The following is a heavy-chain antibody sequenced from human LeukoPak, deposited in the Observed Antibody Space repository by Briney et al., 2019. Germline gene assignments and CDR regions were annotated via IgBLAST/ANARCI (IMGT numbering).Heavy chain of an antibody. Sequence: GGSLRLSCAASGFTFSSYGMHWVRQAPGKGLEWVAVIWYDGSNKYYADSVKGRFTISRDNSKNTLYLQMNSLRAEDTAVYYCAKLGVTVTTIAYFDYWGQGTLVTVSS. V-gene: IGHV3-33*06. CDR3: AKLGVTVTTIAYFDY. D-gene: IGHD4-17*01. J-gene: IGHJ4*02. CDR1: GFTFSSYG. CDR2: IWYDGSNK.